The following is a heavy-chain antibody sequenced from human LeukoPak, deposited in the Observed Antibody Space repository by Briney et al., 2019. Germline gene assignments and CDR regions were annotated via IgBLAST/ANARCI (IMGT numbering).Heavy chain of an antibody. Sequence: GASVKVSCKASGYTFTGYYMHWVRQAPGQGLEWMGWINPNSGGTNYAQKFQGRVTMTRDTSNSTAYMELSRLRSEDTAVYYCARARYCSSTSCSQVFDYWGQGTLVTVSS. CDR3: ARARYCSSTSCSQVFDY. J-gene: IGHJ4*02. CDR1: GYTFTGYY. D-gene: IGHD2-2*01. CDR2: INPNSGGT. V-gene: IGHV1-2*02.